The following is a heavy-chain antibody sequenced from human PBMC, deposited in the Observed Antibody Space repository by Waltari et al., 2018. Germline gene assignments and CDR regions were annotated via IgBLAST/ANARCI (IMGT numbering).Heavy chain of an antibody. CDR1: GFTFSNYG. Sequence: EVQLVESGGGLVQPGGSLRLSCAASGFTFSNYGMHWVRQAPGKGVVRWCGQGRGKGLVWVSRIWANGSSPGYADSVEGRFTISTDNAKNTLYVQMNSLRAEDTAVYYCARGRDHALDYWGQGTLVTVSS. J-gene: IGHJ4*02. V-gene: IGHV3-74*01. CDR3: ARGRDHALDY. CDR2: IWANGSSP. D-gene: IGHD3-10*01.